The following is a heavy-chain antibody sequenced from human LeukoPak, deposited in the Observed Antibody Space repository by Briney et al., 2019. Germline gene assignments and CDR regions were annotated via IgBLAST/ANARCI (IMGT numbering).Heavy chain of an antibody. CDR3: ARGDDSGYYDYFDY. Sequence: GGSLRLSCAASGFTVDSNYLSWVRQAPGKGLEWVSTIYTGGNTYYAASVKGRFTISRDFSKNTVFLHMNSLRAEDTAMYYCARGDDSGYYDYFDYWGQGTLVTVSS. CDR2: IYTGGNT. V-gene: IGHV3-53*01. D-gene: IGHD3-22*01. J-gene: IGHJ4*02. CDR1: GFTVDSNY.